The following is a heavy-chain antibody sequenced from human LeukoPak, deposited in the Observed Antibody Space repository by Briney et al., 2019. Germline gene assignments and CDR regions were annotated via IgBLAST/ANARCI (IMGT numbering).Heavy chain of an antibody. Sequence: GSLRLSCAASGFTFSSYAMSWVRQAPGKGLEWVSAISGSGGSTYYADSVKGRFTISRDNSKNTLYLQMNSLRAEDTAVYYCAKASGNYYYYYMDVWGKGTTVTVSS. V-gene: IGHV3-23*01. CDR1: GFTFSSYA. J-gene: IGHJ6*03. CDR2: ISGSGGST. CDR3: AKASGNYYYYYMDV.